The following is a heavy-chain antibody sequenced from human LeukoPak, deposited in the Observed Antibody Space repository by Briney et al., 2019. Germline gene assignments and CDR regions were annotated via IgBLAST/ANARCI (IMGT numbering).Heavy chain of an antibody. J-gene: IGHJ4*02. CDR3: GKDVRTEQWLGPIDS. D-gene: IGHD6-19*01. V-gene: IGHV3-9*01. Sequence: QPGRSLRLSCAASGFTFDDYAMHWVRHAPGKGLEWVSGISWNNGSIGYAESVKGRFIISRDNAKNSLYLQTNSLRADDTALYYCGKDVRTEQWLGPIDSWGQGTLVTVYS. CDR2: ISWNNGSI. CDR1: GFTFDDYA.